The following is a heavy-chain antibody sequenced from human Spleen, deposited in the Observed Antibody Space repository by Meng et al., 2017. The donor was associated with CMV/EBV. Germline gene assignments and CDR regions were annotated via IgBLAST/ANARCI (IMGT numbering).Heavy chain of an antibody. CDR3: AASARVSYYYYYGMDV. D-gene: IGHD6-25*01. CDR1: GFTFSSYA. Sequence: GGSLRLSCAASGFTFSSYAMSWVRQAPGKGLEWVSAIRGSGGSTYYADSVKGRFTISRDNSKNTLYLQMNGLRAEDTAVYYCAASARVSYYYYYGMDVWGQGTTVTVSS. J-gene: IGHJ6*02. V-gene: IGHV3-23*01. CDR2: IRGSGGST.